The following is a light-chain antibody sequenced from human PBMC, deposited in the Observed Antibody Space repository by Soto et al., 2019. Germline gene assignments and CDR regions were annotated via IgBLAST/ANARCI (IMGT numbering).Light chain of an antibody. Sequence: DIVMTQSPLSLPVTPGEPASISCRSSQSLLHTNGYHYLVWYMQKPGQSPQLLIYLGSNRASGVPDRFSASGLGTDFTLKISRVEAEDVGLYYCMQALQSPWTFGQGTKVEIK. V-gene: IGKV2-28*01. J-gene: IGKJ1*01. CDR3: MQALQSPWT. CDR1: QSLLHTNGYHY. CDR2: LGS.